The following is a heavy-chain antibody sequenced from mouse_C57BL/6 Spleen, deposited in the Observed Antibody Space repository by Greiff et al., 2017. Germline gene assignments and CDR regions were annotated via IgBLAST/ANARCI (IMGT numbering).Heavy chain of an antibody. CDR2: ITPNYGTT. CDR1: GYSFTDYN. V-gene: IGHV1-39*01. D-gene: IGHD1-2*01. CDR3: ARGGHYDGDYYAMDY. J-gene: IGHJ4*01. Sequence: EVQVVESGPELVKPGASVKISCKASGYSFTDYNMNWVKQSNGKSLEWIGVITPNYGTTSYNQKFKGKATLTVDQSSSTAYMQLNSLTSADSAVDYCARGGHYDGDYYAMDYWGQGTLVTVSS.